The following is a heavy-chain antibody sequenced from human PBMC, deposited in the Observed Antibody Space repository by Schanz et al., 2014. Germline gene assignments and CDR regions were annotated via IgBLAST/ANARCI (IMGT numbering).Heavy chain of an antibody. V-gene: IGHV3-21*01. CDR3: VPMSIAAH. CDR1: GFTFNNFN. CDR2: ISSSGSSI. Sequence: VQLVESGGGLVQPGRSLRLSCAASGFTFNNFNMNWVRQAPGKGLEWVSSISSSGSSIYYADSVKGRFTISRDNAKNSLYLQMNSLRAEDTAVYYCVPMSIAAHWGQGTLVTVSS. J-gene: IGHJ4*02. D-gene: IGHD6-6*01.